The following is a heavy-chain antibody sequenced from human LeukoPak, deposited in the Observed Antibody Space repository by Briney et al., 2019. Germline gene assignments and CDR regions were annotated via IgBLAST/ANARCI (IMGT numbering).Heavy chain of an antibody. V-gene: IGHV3-23*01. Sequence: GGSLRLSCAASGFTFSSYAMSWVRQAPGKGLKWVSTINDNGAGTYYADSVKGRLTISRDNSKNTLYLQMNSLRAEDTAVYYCARATDILTGYSEFDYWGQGTLVTVSS. CDR3: ARATDILTGYSEFDY. CDR2: INDNGAGT. CDR1: GFTFSSYA. J-gene: IGHJ4*02. D-gene: IGHD3-9*01.